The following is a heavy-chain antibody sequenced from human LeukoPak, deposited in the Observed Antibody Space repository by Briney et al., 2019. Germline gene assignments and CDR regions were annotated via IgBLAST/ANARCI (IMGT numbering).Heavy chain of an antibody. CDR2: IYTSGST. CDR1: GDSISSFH. CDR3: ATPGDGDILTGFDY. D-gene: IGHD3-9*01. J-gene: IGHJ4*02. V-gene: IGHV4-4*07. Sequence: PSETLSLTCTVSGDSISSFHWSWVRQPAGKGLEWIGRIYTSGSTNYNPSLKSRVTMSVDTSKNQFSLKLSSVTAADTAVYYCATPGDGDILTGFDYWGQGTLVTVSS.